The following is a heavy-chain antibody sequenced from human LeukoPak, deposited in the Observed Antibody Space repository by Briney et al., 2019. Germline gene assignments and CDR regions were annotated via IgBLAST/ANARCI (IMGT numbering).Heavy chain of an antibody. J-gene: IGHJ4*02. CDR2: INSDGSWT. V-gene: IGHV3-74*01. Sequence: GGSLRLSCAASGFTFSSYWMNWVRQAPGKGLVWVSHINSDGSWTSYADSVKGRFTISKDNAKNTVYLQMNSLRAEDTAVYYCVSFYETYWGRGTLVTVSS. CDR1: GFTFSSYW. CDR3: VSFYETY. D-gene: IGHD2/OR15-2a*01.